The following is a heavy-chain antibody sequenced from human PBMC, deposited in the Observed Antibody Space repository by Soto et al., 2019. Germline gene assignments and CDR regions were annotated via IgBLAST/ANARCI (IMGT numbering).Heavy chain of an antibody. J-gene: IGHJ4*02. CDR2: INHSGST. D-gene: IGHD5-18*01. V-gene: IGHV4-34*01. CDR3: ESGSIRGYSYGTDD. Sequence: SETLSLTCAVYGGSFSGYYWSWIRQPPGKGLEWIGEINHSGSTNYNPSLKSRVTISVDTSKNQFSLKLSSVTAADTAVYYCESGSIRGYSYGTDDWGQGTLVTVSS. CDR1: GGSFSGYY.